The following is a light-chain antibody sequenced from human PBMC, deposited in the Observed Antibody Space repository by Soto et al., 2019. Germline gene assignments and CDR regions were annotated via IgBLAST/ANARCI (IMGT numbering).Light chain of an antibody. V-gene: IGKV3-20*01. CDR2: GAS. CDR1: LSVSSSY. J-gene: IGKJ2*01. CDR3: QQFGNSPYT. Sequence: EIVLTQSPGTLSLSPGERATLSCRASLSVSSSYLAWYQQKPGQAPRLLIYGASSRATGIPDRFSGSGSGTDFTLTISRLEPEDFAVYYCQQFGNSPYTFGQGTRLEIK.